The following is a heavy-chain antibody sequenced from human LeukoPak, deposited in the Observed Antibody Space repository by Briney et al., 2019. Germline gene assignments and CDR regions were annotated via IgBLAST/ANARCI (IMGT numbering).Heavy chain of an antibody. Sequence: SETLSLTCTVSGGSISSYYWSWIRQPAGKGLEWIGRIYTSGSTNYNPSLKSRVTMSVDTSKNQFSLKLSSVTAADTAVYYCARGDILTGLNWFDPWGQGTLVTVSS. J-gene: IGHJ5*02. CDR2: IYTSGST. CDR3: ARGDILTGLNWFDP. CDR1: GGSISSYY. D-gene: IGHD3-9*01. V-gene: IGHV4-4*07.